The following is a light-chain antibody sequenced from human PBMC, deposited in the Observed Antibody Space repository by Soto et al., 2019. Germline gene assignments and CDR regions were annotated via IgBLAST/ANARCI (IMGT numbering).Light chain of an antibody. CDR2: ATS. J-gene: IGKJ1*01. V-gene: IGKV3-20*01. Sequence: EIVLTQSPGTLSLSPGERATLSYRASQSASSSYLAWYQQKPGQAPRLLIYATSYRATGIPDRFSGSGSGTDFTLTISRLEPEDFALYYCQQYDGTPPWTFGQGTKVDIK. CDR3: QQYDGTPPWT. CDR1: QSASSSY.